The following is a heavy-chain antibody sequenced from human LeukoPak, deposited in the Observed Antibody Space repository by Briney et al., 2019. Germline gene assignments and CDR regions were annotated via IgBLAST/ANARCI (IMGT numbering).Heavy chain of an antibody. Sequence: GGSLRLSCAASGLTFDDYGMSWVRQAPGKGLEWVSGINWNGGSTGYADSVKGRFTISRDNAKNSLYLQMNNLRAEDTALYYCARAGSYYFDYWGQGTLVTVSS. CDR3: ARAGSYYFDY. J-gene: IGHJ4*02. CDR1: GLTFDDYG. V-gene: IGHV3-20*04. D-gene: IGHD1-26*01. CDR2: INWNGGST.